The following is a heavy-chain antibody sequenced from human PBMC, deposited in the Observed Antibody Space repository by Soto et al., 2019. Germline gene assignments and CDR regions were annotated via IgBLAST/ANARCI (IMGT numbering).Heavy chain of an antibody. CDR3: AISSGNAWYTN. J-gene: IGHJ4*02. Sequence: PSLTLPLTWSFSGDSVTSHYLTLLRQSQEKGLERIGYMHYTGFSHYNPSRKSRLTISVDKSKNQFTLQLTSVTVADTAVYYCAISSGNAWYTNWGQGTQVTVSS. D-gene: IGHD6-13*01. V-gene: IGHV4-59*02. CDR2: MHYTGFS. CDR1: GDSVTSHY.